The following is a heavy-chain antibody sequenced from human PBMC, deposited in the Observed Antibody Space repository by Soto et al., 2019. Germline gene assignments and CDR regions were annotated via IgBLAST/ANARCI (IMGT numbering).Heavy chain of an antibody. D-gene: IGHD3-22*01. J-gene: IGHJ4*02. CDR2: IGGTGGSP. Sequence: GGSPILSCAASGFAFSDYAIYWVRHAPGKGLEWASHIGGTGGSPQYTDSVKGRFTVSRDNYKNTLFLEMNALRAEDTAVYYCARDRGYRRYFDSSGFWADSWGQGTLVTVSS. V-gene: IGHV3-23*01. CDR1: GFAFSDYA. CDR3: ARDRGYRRYFDSSGFWADS.